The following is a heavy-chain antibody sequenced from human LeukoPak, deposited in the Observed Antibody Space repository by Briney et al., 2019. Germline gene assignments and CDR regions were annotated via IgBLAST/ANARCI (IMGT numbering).Heavy chain of an antibody. CDR3: ARSGGSSSSESYY. D-gene: IGHD6-6*01. J-gene: IGHJ4*02. CDR2: IIPIFGTA. Sequence: ASVTVSCTASGGTFSSYAISWVRQAPGQGLEWMGGIIPIFGTANYAQKFQGRVTITADESTSTAYMELSSLRSEDTAVYYCARSGGSSSSESYYWGQGTLVTLSS. V-gene: IGHV1-69*13. CDR1: GGTFSSYA.